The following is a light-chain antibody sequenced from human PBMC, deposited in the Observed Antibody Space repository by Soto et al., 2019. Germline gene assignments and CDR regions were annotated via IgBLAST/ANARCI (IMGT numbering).Light chain of an antibody. V-gene: IGKV3-11*01. CDR2: DST. CDR3: QQRNVWPPIT. J-gene: IGKJ5*01. Sequence: VLTQSPATLSLFPGERATLSCRASQSIHTSLAWYQQKPGQPPRLVVYDSTLRANGVPDRFGGSRSGTEFTLTINNLEPEDFAVYYCQQRNVWPPITFGQGTRLEIK. CDR1: QSIHTS.